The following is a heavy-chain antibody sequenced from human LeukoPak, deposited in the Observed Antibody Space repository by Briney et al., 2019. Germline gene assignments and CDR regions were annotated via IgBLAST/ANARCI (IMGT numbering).Heavy chain of an antibody. J-gene: IGHJ6*03. D-gene: IGHD1-14*01. Sequence: PGGSLRLSCAVSGFTFSNYGMHWGRQAPGKGLEWVAALLYDGNTKHYADSVRGRFTISRDISKNTFYLQMNSLTAEDTAVYYSTRDDRPEIKYYYMDVWGKGTTVAVSS. CDR1: GFTFSNYG. CDR2: LLYDGNTK. CDR3: TRDDRPEIKYYYMDV. V-gene: IGHV3-33*01.